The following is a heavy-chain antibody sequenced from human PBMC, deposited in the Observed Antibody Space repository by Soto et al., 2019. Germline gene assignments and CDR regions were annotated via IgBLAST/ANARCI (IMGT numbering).Heavy chain of an antibody. D-gene: IGHD6-6*01. CDR1: GDSISSSNYY. CDR3: ERHRGLEAPYDY. J-gene: IGHJ4*02. Sequence: SETLSLTCTVCGDSISSSNYYWGWIRQHPGKGLEWIGTIYYSGTTYYNPSLKSRVAISVDTSKNQFSLKLSSVTAADTAVYYCERHRGLEAPYDYWGQGTLVTVS. CDR2: IYYSGTT. V-gene: IGHV4-39*01.